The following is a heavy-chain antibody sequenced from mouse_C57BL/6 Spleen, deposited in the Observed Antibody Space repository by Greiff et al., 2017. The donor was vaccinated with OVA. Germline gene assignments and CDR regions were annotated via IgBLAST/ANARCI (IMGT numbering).Heavy chain of an antibody. D-gene: IGHD4-1*01. CDR1: GFTFSSYA. J-gene: IGHJ4*01. Sequence: EVKLVESGGGLVKPGGSLKLSCAASGFTFSSYAMSWVRQTPEKRLEWVATISDGGSYTYYPDNVKGRFTISRANAKNNLYLQMGHLKSEDTAMYYCARGGTSALGYWGQGASVTVSS. V-gene: IGHV5-4*03. CDR2: ISDGGSYT. CDR3: ARGGTSALGY.